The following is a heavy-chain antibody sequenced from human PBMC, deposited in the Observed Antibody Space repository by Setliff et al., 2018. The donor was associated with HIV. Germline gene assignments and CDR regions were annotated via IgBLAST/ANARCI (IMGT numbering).Heavy chain of an antibody. CDR3: ARRSGWSLDY. CDR1: GAPLSSYY. J-gene: IGHJ4*02. Sequence: SETLSLTCTVSGAPLSSYYLNWIRQPPGKGLEWIGYIFYSGTTNYNPSLKSRVTIPVDTSKNQFSLKLSSVTAADTAVYYCARRSGWSLDYWGQGTLVTVSS. V-gene: IGHV4-59*12. D-gene: IGHD6-19*01. CDR2: IFYSGTT.